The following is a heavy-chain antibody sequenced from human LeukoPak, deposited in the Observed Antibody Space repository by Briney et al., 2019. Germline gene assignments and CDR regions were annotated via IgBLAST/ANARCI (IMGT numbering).Heavy chain of an antibody. CDR3: ARDRFSVSAAGNYDY. Sequence: GGSLRLSCAASGFTFSDYYMSWIRQAPGKGLEWVSYISSSGSTIYYADSVKGRFTISRDNAKNSLYLQMNSLRAEDTAVYCCARDRFSVSAAGNYDYWGQGTLVTVSS. J-gene: IGHJ4*02. V-gene: IGHV3-11*01. CDR1: GFTFSDYY. CDR2: ISSSGSTI. D-gene: IGHD6-13*01.